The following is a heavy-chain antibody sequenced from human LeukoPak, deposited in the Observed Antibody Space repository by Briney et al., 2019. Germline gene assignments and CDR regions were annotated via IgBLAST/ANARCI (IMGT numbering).Heavy chain of an antibody. D-gene: IGHD3-9*01. Sequence: GGSLRLSCAASGFTFSSYWMHWVRQAPGKGLVWVSRINSDGSSTSYADSVKGRFTISRDNAKNTLYLQMNSLRAEDTAVYYCAREGERYFDWLLSGYFQHWGQGTLVTVSS. CDR1: GFTFSSYW. J-gene: IGHJ1*01. CDR3: AREGERYFDWLLSGYFQH. CDR2: INSDGSST. V-gene: IGHV3-74*01.